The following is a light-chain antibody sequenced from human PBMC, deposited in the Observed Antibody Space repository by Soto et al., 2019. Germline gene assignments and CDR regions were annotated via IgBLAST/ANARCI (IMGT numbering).Light chain of an antibody. CDR1: QSLNSNY. Sequence: EVVLTQSPGTLCLSPGERATLSCRASQSLNSNYLAWYQQKPGQAPRLLIYGASNRATGIPDRFGGSGSGTDFALTISRLEPEDFAVYYCQQYGTSSITFGQGTRLEI. CDR2: GAS. V-gene: IGKV3-20*01. J-gene: IGKJ5*01. CDR3: QQYGTSSIT.